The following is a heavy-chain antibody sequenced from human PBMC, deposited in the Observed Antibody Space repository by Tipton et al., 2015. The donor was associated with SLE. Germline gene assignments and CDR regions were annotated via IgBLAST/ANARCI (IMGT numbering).Heavy chain of an antibody. CDR3: ASGGPYSNYPRDAFDI. Sequence: TLSLTCTVSGGSISSSSYYWSWIRQPAGKGLEWIGRIYTSGSTNYNPSLKSRVTMPVDTSKNQFSLKLSSVTAADTAVYYCASGGPYSNYPRDAFDIWGQGTMVTVSS. J-gene: IGHJ3*02. V-gene: IGHV4-61*02. D-gene: IGHD4-11*01. CDR1: GGSISSSSYY. CDR2: IYTSGST.